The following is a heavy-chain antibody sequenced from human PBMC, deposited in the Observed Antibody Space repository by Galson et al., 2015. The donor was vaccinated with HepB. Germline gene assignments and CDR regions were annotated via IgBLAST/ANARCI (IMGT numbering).Heavy chain of an antibody. CDR3: VRDEGAFNS. CDR1: GDSVSSNSAA. Sequence: AISGDSVSSNSAAWNWIRQSPSRGLEWLGRIYYRSKWYNDYAPSVKSRITIKPDTSKNHFSLQVNSVTPEDTAVYYCVRDEGAFNSWGQGILVTVSS. D-gene: IGHD1-26*01. V-gene: IGHV6-1*01. CDR2: IYYRSKWYN. J-gene: IGHJ5*02.